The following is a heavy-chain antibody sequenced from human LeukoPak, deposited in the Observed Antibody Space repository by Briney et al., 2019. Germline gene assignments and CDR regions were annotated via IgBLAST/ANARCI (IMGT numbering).Heavy chain of an antibody. CDR3: ARDEPGGLHY. V-gene: IGHV4-38-2*02. CDR2: AHHTAGT. Sequence: PSETLSLTCAVSGYPITTSYYCTWVRQSPEKGLEWIGSAHHTAGTYYNPSLKSRVTISLETSRNKLSLRLNSVTAADTAVYYCARDEPGGLHYWGQGTLVTVSS. J-gene: IGHJ4*02. D-gene: IGHD1-14*01. CDR1: GYPITTSYY.